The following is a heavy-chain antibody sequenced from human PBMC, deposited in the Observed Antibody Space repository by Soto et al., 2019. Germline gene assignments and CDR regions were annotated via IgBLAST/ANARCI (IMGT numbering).Heavy chain of an antibody. CDR3: ARSRGDYVVGNYYYGMDV. D-gene: IGHD4-17*01. J-gene: IGHJ6*02. V-gene: IGHV4-34*01. CDR2: INHSGST. CDR1: GGSFSGYY. Sequence: SETLSLTCAVYGGSFSGYYWSWIRQPPGKGLEWIGEINHSGSTNYNPSLKSRVTISVDTSKNQFSLKLSSVTAADTAVYYCARSRGDYVVGNYYYGMDVWGQGTTVTVSS.